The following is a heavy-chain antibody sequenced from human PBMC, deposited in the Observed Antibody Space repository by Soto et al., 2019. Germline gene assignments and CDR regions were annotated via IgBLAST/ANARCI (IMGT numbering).Heavy chain of an antibody. CDR1: GFTFSSYA. CDR2: ISYDGSNK. Sequence: QVQLVESGGGVVQPGRSLRLSCAASGFTFSSYAMHWVRQAPGKGLEWVAVISYDGSNKYYADSVKGRFTISRDNSKNTLYLQMNSLRAEDTAVYYCARDGGNDYYYYGMDVWGQGTTVTGSS. D-gene: IGHD2-15*01. CDR3: ARDGGNDYYYYGMDV. J-gene: IGHJ6*02. V-gene: IGHV3-30-3*01.